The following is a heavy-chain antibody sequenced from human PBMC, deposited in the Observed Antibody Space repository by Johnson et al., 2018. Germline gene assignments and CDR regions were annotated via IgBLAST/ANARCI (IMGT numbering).Heavy chain of an antibody. CDR3: ARDQDCSSTSCLGMDV. V-gene: IGHV3-33*01. CDR2: IWYDGSNK. J-gene: IGHJ6*02. CDR1: GFTFSSYG. D-gene: IGHD2-2*01. Sequence: QVQLGESGGGVVQPGRSLRLSCAASGFTFSSYGMHWVRQAPGKGLEWVAVIWYDGSNKYYEDSVKGRFTISRDNSKNTLYLQMNSLRAEDTALYYGARDQDCSSTSCLGMDVWGQGTTVTVSS.